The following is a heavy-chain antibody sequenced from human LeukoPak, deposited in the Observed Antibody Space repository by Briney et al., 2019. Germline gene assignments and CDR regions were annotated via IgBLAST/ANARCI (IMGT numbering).Heavy chain of an antibody. CDR1: GGTFISYA. Sequence: GASVKVSCKASGGTFISYAISWVRQAPGQGLEWMGGINPTFGTANYAQKFQGRVTITADESTSTAYMELSSLRSEDTAVYYCARAEDYYDSSGYYLNWFDPWGQGTLVTVSS. J-gene: IGHJ5*02. D-gene: IGHD3-22*01. CDR3: ARAEDYYDSSGYYLNWFDP. CDR2: INPTFGTA. V-gene: IGHV1-69*13.